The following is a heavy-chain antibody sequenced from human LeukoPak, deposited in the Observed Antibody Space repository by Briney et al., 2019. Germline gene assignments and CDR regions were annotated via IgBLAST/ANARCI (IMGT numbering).Heavy chain of an antibody. Sequence: SGPTLVNPTQTLTLTWTFSGLSLDNSGVGLAWIRQPPGKALEWLALIFWDDDKRYSPSLKNRLTITKDTSKNQVVLTMSNMDPVDTATYYCAHRRGWTNVFDIWGQGTEVTVSS. CDR3: AHRRGWTNVFDI. CDR2: IFWDDDK. D-gene: IGHD6-19*01. CDR1: GLSLDNSGVG. V-gene: IGHV2-5*02. J-gene: IGHJ3*02.